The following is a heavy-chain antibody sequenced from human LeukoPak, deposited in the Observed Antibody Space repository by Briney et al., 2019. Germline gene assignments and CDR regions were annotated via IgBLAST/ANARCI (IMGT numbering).Heavy chain of an antibody. D-gene: IGHD3-22*01. CDR1: GGSISSYY. Sequence: SETLSLTCTVSGGSISSYYWSWIRQPPGKGLEWIGYIYYSGSTNYNPSLKSRITISVDTSKNQFSLKLSSVTAADTAVYYCARGEDYYDSSGYFDYWGQGTLVTVSS. CDR3: ARGEDYYDSSGYFDY. J-gene: IGHJ4*02. V-gene: IGHV4-59*01. CDR2: IYYSGST.